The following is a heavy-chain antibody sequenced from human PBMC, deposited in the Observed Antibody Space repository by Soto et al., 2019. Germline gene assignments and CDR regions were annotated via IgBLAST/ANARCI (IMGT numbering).Heavy chain of an antibody. J-gene: IGHJ4*02. Sequence: QVQLVESGGGVAQPGRSLRLSCAASGFTFSSYAMHWVRQAPGKGLEWVAVISYDGSNKYYADSVKGRFTISRDNSKNTLYLQMNSLRAEDTAVYYCAINDYGDYDSDYWGQGTLVTVSS. CDR2: ISYDGSNK. V-gene: IGHV3-30-3*01. CDR1: GFTFSSYA. D-gene: IGHD4-17*01. CDR3: AINDYGDYDSDY.